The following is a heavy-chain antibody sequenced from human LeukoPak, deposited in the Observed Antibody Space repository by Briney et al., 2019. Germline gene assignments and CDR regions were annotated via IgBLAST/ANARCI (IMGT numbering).Heavy chain of an antibody. CDR3: ARAGRGLRYFDWLTHDY. V-gene: IGHV3-21*01. CDR2: ISSSSSYI. CDR1: GFTFSSYS. Sequence: GGSLRLSCAASGFTFSSYSMNRVRQAPGKGLEWVSSISSSSSYIYYADSVKGRFTISRDNAKNTVYLQMNSLRVKDTAVYYCARAGRGLRYFDWLTHDYWGQGTLVTVSS. J-gene: IGHJ4*02. D-gene: IGHD3-9*01.